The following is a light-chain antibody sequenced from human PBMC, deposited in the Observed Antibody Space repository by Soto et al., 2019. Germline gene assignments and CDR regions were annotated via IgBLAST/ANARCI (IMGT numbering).Light chain of an antibody. CDR1: SSDVGGYNY. J-gene: IGLJ2*01. CDR2: DVS. CDR3: CSYAGSYVV. V-gene: IGLV2-11*01. Sequence: QSALTQPASVSGSPGQSVTISCTGTSSDVGGYNYVSWYQQHPGKAPKLMIYDVSKRPSGVPDRFSGSKSGNTASLTISGLHAEDEADYYCCSYAGSYVVFGGGTKLSVL.